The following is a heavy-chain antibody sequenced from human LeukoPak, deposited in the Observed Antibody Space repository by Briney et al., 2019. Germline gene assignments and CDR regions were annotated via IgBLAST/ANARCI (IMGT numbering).Heavy chain of an antibody. Sequence: PGGSLRLSCAASGFTFSGYSMNWVRQAPGKGLEWVSSISSSSSYIYYADSVKGRFTIPRDNAKNSLYLQMNSLRAEDTAVYYCARVGSSGWYYFDYWGQGTLFTVSS. V-gene: IGHV3-21*01. CDR3: ARVGSSGWYYFDY. D-gene: IGHD6-19*01. CDR2: ISSSSSYI. J-gene: IGHJ4*02. CDR1: GFTFSGYS.